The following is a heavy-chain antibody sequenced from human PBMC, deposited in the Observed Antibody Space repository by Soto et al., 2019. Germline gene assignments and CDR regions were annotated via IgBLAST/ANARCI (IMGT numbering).Heavy chain of an antibody. Sequence: EVQLVESGGGLVQPGGSLRLSCAASGFTFSSSWMHWVRQSPGGGLVWVSRIKPDGTYTTYADSVKGRFTISRDNANNTLSLQMNSLTAEDTAVYYCAGGGSGYYNLWGQGTLVTVSS. D-gene: IGHD3-22*01. J-gene: IGHJ5*02. CDR1: GFTFSSSW. CDR2: IKPDGTYT. V-gene: IGHV3-74*01. CDR3: AGGGSGYYNL.